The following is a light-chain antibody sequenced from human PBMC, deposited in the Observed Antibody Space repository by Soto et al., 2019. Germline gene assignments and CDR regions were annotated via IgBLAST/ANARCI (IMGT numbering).Light chain of an antibody. V-gene: IGKV1-5*03. CDR3: QQYNSYPLT. CDR2: EAS. CDR1: QSISSR. J-gene: IGKJ4*01. Sequence: DIQMTQSPSTLSASIGDRVTITCRASQSISSRLAWYQQKPGKAPKLLIHEASSLESGVPSRFSGSGSETEFPPTISSLQPDDFATYYCQQYNSYPLTFGGGTKVEIK.